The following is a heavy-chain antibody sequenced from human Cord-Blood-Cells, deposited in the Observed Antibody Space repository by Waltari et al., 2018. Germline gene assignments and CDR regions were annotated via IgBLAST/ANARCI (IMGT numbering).Heavy chain of an antibody. D-gene: IGHD2-2*01. CDR2: IIPILGIA. J-gene: IGHJ5*02. V-gene: IGHV1-69*02. Sequence: QVQLVQSGAEVKKPGSSVKVSCKASGGTFSSYTISWVRQAPGQGLEWMGRIIPILGIANYAPKFQGRVTITADKSTSTAYMELSSLRSEDTAVYYCARVYCSSTSCYGSWFDPWGQGTLVTVSS. CDR3: ARVYCSSTSCYGSWFDP. CDR1: GGTFSSYT.